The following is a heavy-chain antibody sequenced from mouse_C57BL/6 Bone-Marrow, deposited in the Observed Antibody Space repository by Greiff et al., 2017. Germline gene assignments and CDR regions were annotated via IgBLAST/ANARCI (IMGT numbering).Heavy chain of an antibody. V-gene: IGHV1-77*01. CDR1: GYTFTDYY. Sequence: VQRVESGAELVKPGASVKISCKASGYTFTDYYINWVKQRPGQGLEWIGKIGPGSGSTYYNEKFKGKATLTADKSASTAYMQLSSLTSEDSAVYFCARRGGIYYDYGGFAYWGQGTLVTVSA. J-gene: IGHJ3*01. CDR3: ARRGGIYYDYGGFAY. CDR2: IGPGSGST. D-gene: IGHD2-4*01.